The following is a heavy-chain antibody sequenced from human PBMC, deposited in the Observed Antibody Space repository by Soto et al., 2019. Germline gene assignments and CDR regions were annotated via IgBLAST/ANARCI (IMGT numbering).Heavy chain of an antibody. V-gene: IGHV5-51*01. CDR3: ARHGVISALNWFDP. CDR2: IYPGDSHT. CDR1: GYSFSSYW. D-gene: IGHD2-21*01. Sequence: GESLKISCKGSGYSFSSYWIVWVRQMPGKGLEWMGLIYPGDSHTRYSPSFQGQVTISADKSISTAYLQWSSLKASDTAMYYCARHGVISALNWFDPWGQGTLVTVSS. J-gene: IGHJ5*02.